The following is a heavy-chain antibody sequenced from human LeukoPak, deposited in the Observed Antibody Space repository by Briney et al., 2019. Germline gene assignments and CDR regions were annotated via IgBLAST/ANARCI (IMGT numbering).Heavy chain of an antibody. V-gene: IGHV4-39*01. Sequence: SETLSLTCTVSGDSMNNTNYYWAWIRQPPGKGLEWIGSIYYFGSAYYKPSLWGRVTLSVDTSKNQFSLRLSSVTATDTAVYYFARQIYRNYVSSWFDPWGQGTLVTVSS. J-gene: IGHJ5*02. CDR2: IYYFGSA. CDR1: GDSMNNTNYY. CDR3: ARQIYRNYVSSWFDP. D-gene: IGHD4-11*01.